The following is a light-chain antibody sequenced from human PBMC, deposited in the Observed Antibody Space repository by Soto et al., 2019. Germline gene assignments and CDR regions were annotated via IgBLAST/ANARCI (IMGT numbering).Light chain of an antibody. J-gene: IGKJ1*01. V-gene: IGKV1-6*01. CDR2: GAS. CDR1: QGIRTD. Sequence: IQMTQSPSTLSGSVGDRVTITCRASQGIRTDLGWYQQSPGKAPKVLIFGASTLQSGVPSRFSGSGSGTDFTLTISSLQPEDSATYYCQQDFSYPKTFGQGTKVDIK. CDR3: QQDFSYPKT.